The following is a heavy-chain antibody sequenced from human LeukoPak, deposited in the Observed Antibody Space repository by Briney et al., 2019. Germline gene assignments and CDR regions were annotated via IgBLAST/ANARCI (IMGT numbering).Heavy chain of an antibody. J-gene: IGHJ4*02. D-gene: IGHD3-22*01. CDR3: ARGVMYYDSSGYLFDY. CDR1: GFTFSSYG. V-gene: IGHV3-33*01. Sequence: PGRSLRLSCAASGFTFSSYGMHWVRQAPGKGLGWVAIIWYDGSNKYYADSVKGRLTISRDNSKNTLYLQMNSLRAEDTAVYYCARGVMYYDSSGYLFDYWGQGILVTVSS. CDR2: IWYDGSNK.